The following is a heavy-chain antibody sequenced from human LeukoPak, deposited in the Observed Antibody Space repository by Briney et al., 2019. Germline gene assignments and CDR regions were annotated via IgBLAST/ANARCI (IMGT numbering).Heavy chain of an antibody. CDR1: GSTFSSYA. V-gene: IGHV3-23*01. Sequence: GGSLRLSCAASGSTFSSYAMSWVRQAPGKGLEWVSAISGSGGSTYYADSVKGRFTISRDNSKNTLYLQMNSLRAEDTAVYYCAKVPQLRTVSFDYWGQGTLVTVSS. D-gene: IGHD2-21*01. CDR3: AKVPQLRTVSFDY. CDR2: ISGSGGST. J-gene: IGHJ4*02.